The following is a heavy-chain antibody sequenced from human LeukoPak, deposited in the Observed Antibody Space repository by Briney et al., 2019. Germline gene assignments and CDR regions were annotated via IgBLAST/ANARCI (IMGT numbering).Heavy chain of an antibody. V-gene: IGHV4-30-4*01. Sequence: SETLSLTCTVSGGSISSGDYYWSWIRQPPGKGLEWIGYIYYSGSTYYNPSLKSRVTISVDTSKNQFSLKLSSVTAADTAVYYCARGVYSYGPRSGYFDYWGQGTLVTVSS. CDR3: ARGVYSYGPRSGYFDY. D-gene: IGHD5-18*01. J-gene: IGHJ4*02. CDR1: GGSISSGDYY. CDR2: IYYSGST.